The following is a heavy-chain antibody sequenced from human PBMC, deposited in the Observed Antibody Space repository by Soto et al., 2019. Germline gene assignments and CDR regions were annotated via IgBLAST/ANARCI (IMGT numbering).Heavy chain of an antibody. CDR2: ISASTLTT. D-gene: IGHD2-2*01. J-gene: IGHJ4*02. CDR3: ARAPQLVAPAATGFDS. V-gene: IGHV3-48*02. CDR1: GFPFSTYS. Sequence: EVELVESGGGLVQPGGSLRLSCAASGFPFSTYSMSWVRQAPGKGLEGISYISASTLTTFYADSVKGRFTISRDTAQNSLYLQMNSLRDEHTAVYYCARAPQLVAPAATGFDSWGQGTLVTVSS.